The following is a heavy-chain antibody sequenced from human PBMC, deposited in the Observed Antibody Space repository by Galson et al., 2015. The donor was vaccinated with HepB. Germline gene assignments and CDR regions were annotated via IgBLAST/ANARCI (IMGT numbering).Heavy chain of an antibody. CDR1: GFTFSNAW. Sequence: SLRLSCAASGFTFSNAWMSWVRQAPGKGLEWVGRIKSKTGGGTTDYAAPVKGRFTISRDDSKNTLYLQMNSLKTEDTAVYYCTTDGGSSSWDEGYYFDYWGQGTLVTVSS. V-gene: IGHV3-15*01. CDR2: IKSKTGGGTT. J-gene: IGHJ4*02. CDR3: TTDGGSSSWDEGYYFDY. D-gene: IGHD6-13*01.